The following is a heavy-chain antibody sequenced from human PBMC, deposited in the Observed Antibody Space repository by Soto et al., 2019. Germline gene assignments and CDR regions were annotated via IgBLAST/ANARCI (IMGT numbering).Heavy chain of an antibody. CDR2: INPDGGGT. CDR3: AVGGNYLSMDV. J-gene: IGHJ6*02. CDR1: GYTFTSYY. Sequence: QVQLVQSGAEVKKPGASVKVSCKASGYTFTSYYMHWVRLAPGQGLEWMGIINPDGGGTSYAQQCQGRVIMTRDTSTSTVYMEMSSLRSEDTAVYYCAVGGNYLSMDVWGQGNTVTVSS. D-gene: IGHD4-4*01. V-gene: IGHV1-46*01.